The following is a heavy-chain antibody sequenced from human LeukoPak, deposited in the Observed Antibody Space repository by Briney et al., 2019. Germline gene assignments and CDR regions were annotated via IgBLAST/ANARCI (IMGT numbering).Heavy chain of an antibody. CDR1: GFTFSSYA. V-gene: IGHV3-23*01. CDR2: ISGSGGSA. Sequence: GWSLRLSCAASGFTFSSYAMSWVRQAPGKGLEWVSAISGSGGSAYYADSVKGRFTLSRDNSKNTLYLQMNSLRAEDTAVYYCAKNYGDYPLFDSCGQGTLVTVSS. J-gene: IGHJ4*02. CDR3: AKNYGDYPLFDS. D-gene: IGHD4-17*01.